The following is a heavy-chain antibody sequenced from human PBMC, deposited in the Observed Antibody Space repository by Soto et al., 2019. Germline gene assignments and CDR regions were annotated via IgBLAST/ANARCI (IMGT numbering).Heavy chain of an antibody. J-gene: IGHJ4*02. D-gene: IGHD3-22*01. CDR1: GGTFSSYA. Sequence: QVQLVQSGAEVKKPGSSVKVSCKASGGTFSSYAISWVRQAPGQGLEWMGGIIPIFGTANYAQKFQGRVTITADESTSTAYMELSSLRSKDTAVYYCAGSAPSFYDSSGYDYWGQGTLVTVSS. CDR3: AGSAPSFYDSSGYDY. V-gene: IGHV1-69*01. CDR2: IIPIFGTA.